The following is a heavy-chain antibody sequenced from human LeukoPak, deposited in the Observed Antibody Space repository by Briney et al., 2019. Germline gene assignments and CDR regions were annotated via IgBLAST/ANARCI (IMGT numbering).Heavy chain of an antibody. D-gene: IGHD1-26*01. J-gene: IGHJ6*02. CDR3: ARASYSGRNPYGMDV. Sequence: ASVKVSCKASGYTFTSYYMHWVRQAPGQGLEWMGGIIPIFGTANYAQKFQGRATITADESTSTAYVELSSLRSEDTAVYYCARASYSGRNPYGMDVWGQGTTVTVSS. CDR1: GYTFTSYY. V-gene: IGHV1-69*13. CDR2: IIPIFGTA.